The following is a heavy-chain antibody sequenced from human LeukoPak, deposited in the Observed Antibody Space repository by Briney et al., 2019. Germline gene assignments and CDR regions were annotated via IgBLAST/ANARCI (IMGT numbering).Heavy chain of an antibody. V-gene: IGHV1-2*02. CDR2: INPNSGGT. J-gene: IGHJ5*02. CDR1: GYTFTGYY. D-gene: IGHD3-10*01. CDR3: ARGRGFYGSGSLSYNWFDP. Sequence: ASVTVSCKASGYTFTGYYMHWVRQAPGQGVEWMGWINPNSGGTNYAQKFQGRVTMTRDTSISTAYMELSRLRSDDTAVYYCARGRGFYGSGSLSYNWFDPWGQGTLVTVSS.